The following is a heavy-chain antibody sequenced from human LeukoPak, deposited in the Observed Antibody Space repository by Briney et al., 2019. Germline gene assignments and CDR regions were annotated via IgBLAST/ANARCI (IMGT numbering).Heavy chain of an antibody. CDR2: INSDGSST. CDR3: ARDHPHYYGSGVPDY. V-gene: IGHV3-74*01. Sequence: PGGSLRLSCAASGFTFSSYWMHWVRQAPGKGLVWVSRINSDGSSTSYADSVKGRFTISRDNAKNMLYLQMNSLRAEDTAVYYCARDHPHYYGSGVPDYWGQGTLVTVSS. D-gene: IGHD3-10*01. CDR1: GFTFSSYW. J-gene: IGHJ4*02.